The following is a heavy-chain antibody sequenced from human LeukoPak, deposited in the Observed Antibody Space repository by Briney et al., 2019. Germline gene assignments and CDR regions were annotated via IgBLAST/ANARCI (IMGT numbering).Heavy chain of an antibody. D-gene: IGHD3-9*01. CDR3: AKWGDYDVFTGYYDADY. Sequence: GGSLRLSCAASGFTFSNYAMSWVRQAPGKGLEWVSAITDSDGSTYYANSVKGRFTISRDNSKNTLYLQMNSLRAEDTAIYSCAKWGDYDVFTGYYDADYWGQGTLVTVSS. J-gene: IGHJ4*02. V-gene: IGHV3-23*01. CDR1: GFTFSNYA. CDR2: ITDSDGST.